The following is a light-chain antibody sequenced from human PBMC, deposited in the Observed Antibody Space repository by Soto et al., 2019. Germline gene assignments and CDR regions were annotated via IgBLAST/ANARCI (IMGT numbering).Light chain of an antibody. CDR3: QQYNSWPLT. CDR1: ESVSSN. Sequence: EIVMTQSPATLSVSPGERATLSCRASESVSSNLAWYQLKPGQAPRVLIYGASTRATGVPTRISGSGSGTEFTLTISSLQSEDFAVYYCQQYNSWPLTFGGGTKVDIK. CDR2: GAS. J-gene: IGKJ4*01. V-gene: IGKV3D-15*01.